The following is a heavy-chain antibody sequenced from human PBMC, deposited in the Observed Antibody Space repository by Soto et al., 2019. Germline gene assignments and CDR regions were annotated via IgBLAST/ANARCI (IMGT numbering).Heavy chain of an antibody. CDR1: GGSISSSNW. CDR3: ARMYSSSWNWFDP. V-gene: IGHV4-4*02. D-gene: IGHD6-13*01. CDR2: IYHSGST. J-gene: IGHJ5*02. Sequence: SETLSLTCAVSGGSISSSNWWSWVRQPPGKGLEWIGEIYHSGSTNYNPSLKSRVTISVDKSKNQFSLKLSSVTAADTAVYYCARMYSSSWNWFDPWGQGTLVTVSS.